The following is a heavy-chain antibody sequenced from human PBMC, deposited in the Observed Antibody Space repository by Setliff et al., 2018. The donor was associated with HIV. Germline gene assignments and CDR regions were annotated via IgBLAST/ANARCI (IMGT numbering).Heavy chain of an antibody. D-gene: IGHD6-19*01. CDR3: AREGQWLIQGDYSDAFDI. CDR2: IYFDGSNS. J-gene: IGHJ3*02. Sequence: GGSLRLSCAASGFIFSNYVMHWVRQTPGKGLEWVSFIYFDGSNSDYADSVKGRFTTSRDNAMNSLYLQMSSLRVEDTAVYYCAREGQWLIQGDYSDAFDIWGLGTVVT. CDR1: GFIFSNYV. V-gene: IGHV3-33*01.